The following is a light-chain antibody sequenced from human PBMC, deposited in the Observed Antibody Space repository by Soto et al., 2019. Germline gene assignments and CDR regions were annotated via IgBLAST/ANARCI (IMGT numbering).Light chain of an antibody. Sequence: EVVLTQSPVTLSLSPGDRATLSCRASQSISSSYLAWYQQKPGQAPRLLIYGTFNRATGIPDRFSGDGSGTDFTLTINRLEPEDFAVYFCQQFGLSPRTFGQGTKVEV. CDR2: GTF. J-gene: IGKJ1*01. CDR1: QSISSSY. CDR3: QQFGLSPRT. V-gene: IGKV3-20*01.